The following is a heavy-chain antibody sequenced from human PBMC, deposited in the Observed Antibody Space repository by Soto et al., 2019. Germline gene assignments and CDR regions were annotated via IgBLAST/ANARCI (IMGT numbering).Heavy chain of an antibody. J-gene: IGHJ4*02. Sequence: GESLKISCKGSGYSFTSYWIGWVRQMPGKGLEWMGIIYPGDSDTRYSPSFQGQVTISADKSISTAYLQGSSLKASDTAMYYCARPTQEYYGSGSYYQYYFDYWGQGTLVTVSS. CDR2: IYPGDSDT. V-gene: IGHV5-51*01. CDR3: ARPTQEYYGSGSYYQYYFDY. CDR1: GYSFTSYW. D-gene: IGHD3-10*01.